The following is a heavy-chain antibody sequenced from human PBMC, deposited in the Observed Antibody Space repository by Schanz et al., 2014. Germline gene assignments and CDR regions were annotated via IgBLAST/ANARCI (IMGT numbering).Heavy chain of an antibody. Sequence: QVRLVQSGAEVKKPGSSVKVSCKSSGATFNSYAFGWVRQAPGQGFEWVGSIIPILGKTNYAQKFLGRVTIIAGISTSTAYMEPISLTSEDTAVYYCARDPLTYYYTSGSPMAGYFDSWGQGTLVTVSS. CDR2: IIPILGKT. D-gene: IGHD3-10*01. CDR1: GATFNSYA. CDR3: ARDPLTYYYTSGSPMAGYFDS. J-gene: IGHJ4*03. V-gene: IGHV1-69*04.